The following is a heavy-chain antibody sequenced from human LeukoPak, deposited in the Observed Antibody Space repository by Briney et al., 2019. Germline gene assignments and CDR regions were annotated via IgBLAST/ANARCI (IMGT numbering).Heavy chain of an antibody. V-gene: IGHV3-23*01. CDR1: VFTSTSPG. CDR3: AKSPGRWTHDY. D-gene: IGHD3/OR15-3a*01. Sequence: GGSLRLSCAASVFTSTSPGMSWVRQAPGKGLEWVSSMSGNGASAYYADSVKGRFTVSTDNSKSTLYLQVNSLRPEDTAVYYCAKSPGRWTHDYWGQGILVTVSS. J-gene: IGHJ4*02. CDR2: MSGNGASA.